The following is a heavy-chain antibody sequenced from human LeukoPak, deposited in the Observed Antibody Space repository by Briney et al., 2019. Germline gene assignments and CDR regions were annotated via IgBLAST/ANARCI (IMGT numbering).Heavy chain of an antibody. Sequence: GGSLRLSCAASGFTFSSYSMNWVRQAPGKGLEWVSSISSSSSYIYYADSVKGRFTISRDNAKNSLYLQMNSLRAEDTAVYYCARGGRSSGWSGGGGQGTLVTVSS. CDR3: ARGGRSSGWSGG. CDR2: ISSSSSYI. J-gene: IGHJ4*02. D-gene: IGHD6-19*01. CDR1: GFTFSSYS. V-gene: IGHV3-21*01.